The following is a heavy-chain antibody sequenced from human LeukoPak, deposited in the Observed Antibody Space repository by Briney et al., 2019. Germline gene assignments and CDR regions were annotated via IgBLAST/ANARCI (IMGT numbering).Heavy chain of an antibody. CDR3: ARDSTPIDGSVDS. J-gene: IGHJ4*02. CDR2: IKTDGSEQ. V-gene: IGHV3-7*01. CDR1: AFTFGDYW. D-gene: IGHD3-22*01. Sequence: GGSLRLSCAASAFTFGDYWMTWVRQAPGKGLEWVGNIKTDGSEQYYLASVKGRFTISRDNAKNSLYLQMNSLRADDTAMYYCARDSTPIDGSVDSWGQGTLVTVSS.